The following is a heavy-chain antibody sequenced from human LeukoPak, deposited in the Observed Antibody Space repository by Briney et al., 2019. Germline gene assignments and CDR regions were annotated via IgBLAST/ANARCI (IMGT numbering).Heavy chain of an antibody. CDR2: ISSSGTYV. CDR3: ARVYSANGYGSGYYDY. D-gene: IGHD3-10*01. Sequence: GGSLRLSCAASGFTFSSYSMNWVRQARGKGLEWVSSISSSGTYVYYADSVKGRFTISRDNAKNSLSLQMNSLRADDAAVYYCARVYSANGYGSGYYDYWGQGTLVTVSS. J-gene: IGHJ4*02. V-gene: IGHV3-21*01. CDR1: GFTFSSYS.